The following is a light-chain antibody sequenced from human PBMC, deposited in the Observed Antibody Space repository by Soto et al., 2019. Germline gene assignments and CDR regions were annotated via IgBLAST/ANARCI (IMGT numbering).Light chain of an antibody. J-gene: IGKJ1*01. Sequence: DIQMTQSPSSLSASVGDRVTITCRASQSISSYLYWYQQKPGKAPKLLIYAASSLQSGVSSRFSGSGAGTDFTLTISSLQPEDFATYYCQQSYSTPRTFGQGTKVEIK. V-gene: IGKV1-39*01. CDR2: AAS. CDR3: QQSYSTPRT. CDR1: QSISSY.